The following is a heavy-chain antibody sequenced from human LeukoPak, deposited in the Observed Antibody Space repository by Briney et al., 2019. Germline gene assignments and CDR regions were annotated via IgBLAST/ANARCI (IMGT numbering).Heavy chain of an antibody. V-gene: IGHV4-59*08. J-gene: IGHJ5*02. D-gene: IGHD1-14*01. CDR3: ARHHHRGRGCFDP. CDR1: GGSISSYY. CDR2: IYYSGST. Sequence: PSETLSLTCTVSGGSISSYYWSWIRQSPGKGLEWIGYIYYSGSTNYNPSLKSRVTISVDTSKNQFSLKLSSVTAADTAAYYCARHHHRGRGCFDPWGQGTLVTVSS.